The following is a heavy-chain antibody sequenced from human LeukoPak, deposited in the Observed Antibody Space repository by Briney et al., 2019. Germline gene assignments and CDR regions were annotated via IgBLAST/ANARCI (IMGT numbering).Heavy chain of an antibody. J-gene: IGHJ6*03. CDR3: AREGYDFWSDYYTPGIVNYYYMDV. Sequence: GGSLRLSCAASGFTFNKNWMSWVRQAPGRGLEWVANIKQDGSEKYYVDSVKGRFTISRDNAKNLLYLQMNSLRAEDTAVYYCAREGYDFWSDYYTPGIVNYYYMDVWGKGTTVTVSS. D-gene: IGHD3-3*01. CDR1: GFTFNKNW. CDR2: IKQDGSEK. V-gene: IGHV3-7*01.